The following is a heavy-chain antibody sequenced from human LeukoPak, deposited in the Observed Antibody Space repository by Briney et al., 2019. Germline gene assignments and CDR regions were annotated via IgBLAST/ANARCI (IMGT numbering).Heavy chain of an antibody. D-gene: IGHD5-12*01. CDR1: GFTFSSYA. J-gene: IGHJ4*02. Sequence: GGSLRLSCAASGFTFSSYAMSWVRQAPGKGLEWVSAISGSGGSTYYADSVKGRFTISRDNSKNTLYLQMNSLRAEDTAVYYCAKSEGYSGYVGDFDYWGQGTLVTVSS. CDR3: AKSEGYSGYVGDFDY. CDR2: ISGSGGST. V-gene: IGHV3-23*01.